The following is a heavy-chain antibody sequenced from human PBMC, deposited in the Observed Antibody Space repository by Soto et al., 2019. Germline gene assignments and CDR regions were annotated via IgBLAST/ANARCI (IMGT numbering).Heavy chain of an antibody. Sequence: SVKVSCKASGGTFSSYAMSWVRQAPGQGLEWMGGIIPIFGTANYAQKFQGRVTITADESTSTAYMELSSLRSEDTAVYYCAMGKRYSSSWYGFSLFDYWGQGTLVTVSS. CDR2: IIPIFGTA. D-gene: IGHD6-13*01. CDR3: AMGKRYSSSWYGFSLFDY. J-gene: IGHJ4*02. CDR1: GGTFSSYA. V-gene: IGHV1-69*13.